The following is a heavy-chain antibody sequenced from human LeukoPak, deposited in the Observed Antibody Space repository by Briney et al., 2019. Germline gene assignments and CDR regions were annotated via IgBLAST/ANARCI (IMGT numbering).Heavy chain of an antibody. V-gene: IGHV6-1*01. Sequence: SQTLSLTCAISGDSVSSKSAAWNWLRQSPSRGLEWLGRTYYRSKWYTEFAPSVKSRITINPDTSKNQFSLQLKSVTAEDTAVYYCARTTGTFDCWGQGTLVTVSS. CDR3: ARTTGTFDC. D-gene: IGHD1-1*01. J-gene: IGHJ4*02. CDR2: TYYRSKWYT. CDR1: GDSVSSKSAA.